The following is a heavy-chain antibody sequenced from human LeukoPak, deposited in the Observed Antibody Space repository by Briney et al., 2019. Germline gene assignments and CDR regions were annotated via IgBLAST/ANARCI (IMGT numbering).Heavy chain of an antibody. J-gene: IGHJ4*02. Sequence: GGSLRLSCAASGFTFSSYAMSWVRQAPGKRLEWVSAISGGGGTTYYADSVKGRFTISRDNSKNTLFLQMNSLRAEDTAVYYCAKDSGPYTSGRYGHWGQGTLVTVSS. CDR1: GFTFSSYA. V-gene: IGHV3-23*01. CDR2: ISGGGGTT. D-gene: IGHD1-26*01. CDR3: AKDSGPYTSGRYGH.